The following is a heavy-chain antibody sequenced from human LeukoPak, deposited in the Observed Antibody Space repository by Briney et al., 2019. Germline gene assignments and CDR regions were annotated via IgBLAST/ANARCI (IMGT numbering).Heavy chain of an antibody. CDR2: IIPIFGTA. CDR1: GGTFSSYA. J-gene: IGHJ3*02. V-gene: IGHV1-69*13. Sequence: SVKVSCKASGGTFSSYAISWVRQAPGQGLEWMGGIIPIFGTANYAQKFQGRVTITADESTSTAYMELSSLRSEDTAVYYCARLAAADDAFDIWGQGTMVTVSS. CDR3: ARLAAADDAFDI. D-gene: IGHD6-13*01.